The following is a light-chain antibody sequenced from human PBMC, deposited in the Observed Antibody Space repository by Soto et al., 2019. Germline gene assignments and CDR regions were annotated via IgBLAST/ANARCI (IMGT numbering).Light chain of an antibody. V-gene: IGKV3-20*01. CDR3: QQYGSSPPWT. J-gene: IGKJ1*01. CDR1: QSVSSSY. Sequence: EIVLTQSPGTLSLSPGERATLSCRASQSVSSSYLAWYQQKPGQAPRLLIYGASSRATGIPDRFSGSGCGTSFSMTISRLEPEDFAVYYGQQYGSSPPWTFSQGTKVEIK. CDR2: GAS.